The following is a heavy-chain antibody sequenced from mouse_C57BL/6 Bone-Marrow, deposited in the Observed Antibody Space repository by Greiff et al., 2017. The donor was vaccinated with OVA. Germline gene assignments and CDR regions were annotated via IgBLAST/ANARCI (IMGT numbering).Heavy chain of an antibody. V-gene: IGHV1-69*01. Sequence: QVQLQQPGAELVMPGASVKLSCKASGYTFTSYWMHWVKQRPGQGLEWIGEIDPSDSYTNYNQKVKGKSTLTVDKSSSTAYMQLSSLTSEDSAVYYCARAPPYGSSYAWFAYWGQGTLVTVSA. D-gene: IGHD1-1*01. CDR2: IDPSDSYT. J-gene: IGHJ3*01. CDR3: ARAPPYGSSYAWFAY. CDR1: GYTFTSYW.